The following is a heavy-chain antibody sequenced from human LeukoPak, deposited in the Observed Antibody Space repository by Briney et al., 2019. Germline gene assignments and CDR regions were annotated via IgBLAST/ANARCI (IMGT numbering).Heavy chain of an antibody. CDR1: GGSISDYY. Sequence: SEILSLTCTVSGGSISDYYWIWTRLPPGKGLEWIGYIYYSGTPCYYNASLRSRVTMSVDTSSNQFSLNLRSVTAADTAVYYCARLDKRTGSWLPDQWGQGTQVTVSS. CDR2: IYYSGTPC. J-gene: IGHJ5*02. V-gene: IGHV4-59*08. CDR3: ARLDKRTGSWLPDQ. D-gene: IGHD6-19*01.